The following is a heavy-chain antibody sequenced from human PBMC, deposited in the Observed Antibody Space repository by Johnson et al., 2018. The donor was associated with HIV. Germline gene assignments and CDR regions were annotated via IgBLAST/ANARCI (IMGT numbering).Heavy chain of an antibody. CDR1: GFTFSSYG. Sequence: QVQLVESGGGVVQPGGSLRLSCAASGFTFSSYGMHWVRQAPGKGLEWVAFIRYDGSNKYSADSVKGRFTISRDNSKNTLYLQMNSLRAEDTAVYYCAKGWGRGTFSTDDSFDIWGQGTMVTVSS. CDR3: AKGWGRGTFSTDDSFDI. CDR2: IRYDGSNK. V-gene: IGHV3-30*02. J-gene: IGHJ3*02. D-gene: IGHD1-26*01.